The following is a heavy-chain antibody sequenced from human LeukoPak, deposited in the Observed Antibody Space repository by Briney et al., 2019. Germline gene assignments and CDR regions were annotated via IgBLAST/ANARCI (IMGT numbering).Heavy chain of an antibody. CDR1: GYTLTELS. J-gene: IGHJ3*01. D-gene: IGHD3-9*01. Sequence: GASVKVSCKVSGYTLTELSMHWVRQAPGKGLEWMGGIIPIFGTANYAQKFQGRVTITADKSTSTAYMELSSLTSEDTGVYYCARGVRYLAIRLVTTDAYDVWGQGTKVIVSS. V-gene: IGHV1-69*06. CDR3: ARGVRYLAIRLVTTDAYDV. CDR2: IIPIFGTA.